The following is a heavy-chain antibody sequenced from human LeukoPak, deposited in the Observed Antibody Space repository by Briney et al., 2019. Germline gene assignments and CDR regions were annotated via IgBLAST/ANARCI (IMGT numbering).Heavy chain of an antibody. Sequence: SETLSLTCTVSGGSISSYYWSWIRQPPGKGLEWIGYIYYSGSTNYNLSLKSRVTISVDTSKNQFSLKLSSVTAADTAVYYCAARRLYYFDYWGQGTLVTVSS. CDR1: GGSISSYY. J-gene: IGHJ4*02. V-gene: IGHV4-59*03. CDR2: IYYSGST. D-gene: IGHD2/OR15-2a*01. CDR3: AARRLYYFDY.